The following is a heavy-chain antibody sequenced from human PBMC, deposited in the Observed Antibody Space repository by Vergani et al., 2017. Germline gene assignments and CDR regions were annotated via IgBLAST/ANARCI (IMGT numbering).Heavy chain of an antibody. CDR3: STSGFHDKSDYYILDH. V-gene: IGHV3-73*02. CDR2: SGLEGARMIANSVA. D-gene: IGHD3-22*01. CDR1: EFKISDFD. Sequence: DVQLVQSGGGQVQPGESLEVSCAASEFKISDFDIHWVRQAPGRGLEWVGRSGLEGARMIANSVASFSASVRGRFGISRDDSKNMVYLQMNSLRTDDTAVYYCSTSGFHDKSDYYILDHWGQGTLVTVSS. J-gene: IGHJ4*02.